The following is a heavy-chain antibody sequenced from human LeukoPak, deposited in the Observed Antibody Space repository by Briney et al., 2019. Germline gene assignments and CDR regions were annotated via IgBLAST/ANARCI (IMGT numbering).Heavy chain of an antibody. V-gene: IGHV4-38-2*01. J-gene: IGHJ3*02. CDR3: ARQGEPRLLDI. CDR2: IYHSGST. Sequence: SETLSLTCAVSGYSISSGYYWGWIRQPPGEGLEWIGSIYHSGSTYYNPSLKSRVTISVDTSKNQFSLKLSSVTAADTAVYYSARQGEPRLLDIWGQETMVTVSS. CDR1: GYSISSGYY. D-gene: IGHD3-16*01.